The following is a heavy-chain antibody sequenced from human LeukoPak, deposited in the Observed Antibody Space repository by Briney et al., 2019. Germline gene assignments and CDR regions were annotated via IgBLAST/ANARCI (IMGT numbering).Heavy chain of an antibody. CDR2: IYPGDSDT. CDR1: GYSFTSYW. Sequence: GQSLKISCKASGYSFTSYWIGWVRQMPGKGLEWMGIIYPGDSDTRYSPSFQGQVTISADKSIGTAYLQWSSLKASDTAMYYRARHATGSGSYAGLEVDYWGQGTLVTVSS. J-gene: IGHJ4*02. D-gene: IGHD3-10*01. CDR3: ARHATGSGSYAGLEVDY. V-gene: IGHV5-51*01.